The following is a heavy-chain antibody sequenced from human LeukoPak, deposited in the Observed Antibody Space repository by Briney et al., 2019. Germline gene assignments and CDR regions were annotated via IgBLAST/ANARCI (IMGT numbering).Heavy chain of an antibody. CDR2: IYYSGST. J-gene: IGHJ4*02. Sequence: SETLSLTCTVSGGSISSYYWSWIRQPPGKGLEWIGYIYYSGSTNYNPSLKSRATISVDTSKNQFSLKLSSVTAADTAVYYCARGDNTVTGNIYFDYWGQGTLVTVSS. V-gene: IGHV4-59*01. CDR3: ARGDNTVTGNIYFDY. CDR1: GGSISSYY. D-gene: IGHD4-17*01.